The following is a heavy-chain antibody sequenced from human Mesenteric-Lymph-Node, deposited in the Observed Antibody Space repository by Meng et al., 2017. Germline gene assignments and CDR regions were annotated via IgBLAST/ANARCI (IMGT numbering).Heavy chain of an antibody. V-gene: IGHV4-4*02. CDR2: IPHRGSS. D-gene: IGHD3-10*01. CDR1: GDLITNHNW. J-gene: IGHJ1*01. CDR3: LRGSGGSV. Sequence: VPVREQGPEMGKPSVTLSLTSAVSGDLITNHNWWAWVRQPPGKGLEWIGEIPHRGSSAYNPSLKSRVSMSIDKSKNQFSLKLTSVTAADTAVYHCLRGSGGSVWGQGTLVTVSS.